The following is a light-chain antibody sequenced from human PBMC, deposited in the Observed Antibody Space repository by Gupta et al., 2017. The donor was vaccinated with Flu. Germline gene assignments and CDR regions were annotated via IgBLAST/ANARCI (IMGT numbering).Light chain of an antibody. J-gene: IGKJ1*01. CDR1: QSIGKY. V-gene: IGKV1-39*01. Sequence: DIQMTQSPSSLSASVGDRVTIACRASQSIGKYLIWYQQKPGRAPNLLIYDAASLQSGVPSRFSGSGSGTDFTLTISSLQPEDFAIYYCQQSDSTPRTFGQGTKVEIK. CDR2: DAA. CDR3: QQSDSTPRT.